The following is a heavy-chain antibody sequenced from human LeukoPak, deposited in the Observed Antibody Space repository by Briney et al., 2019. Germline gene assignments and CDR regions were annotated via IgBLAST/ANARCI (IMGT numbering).Heavy chain of an antibody. V-gene: IGHV4-39*01. CDR2: IYYSGST. CDR3: ARRSSSYHHSTGIFDP. Sequence: RSSETLSLTCTVSGGSISSCSYYWGWIRQPPGKGLEWIGSIYYSGSTYYNPSLKSRVTISVDTSKNQFSLKLSSVTAADTAVYYCARRSSSYHHSTGIFDPWGQGTLVTVSS. J-gene: IGHJ5*02. CDR1: GGSISSCSYY. D-gene: IGHD2-15*01.